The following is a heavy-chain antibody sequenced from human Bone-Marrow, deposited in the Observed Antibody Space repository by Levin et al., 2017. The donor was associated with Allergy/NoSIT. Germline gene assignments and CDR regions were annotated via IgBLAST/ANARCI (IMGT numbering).Heavy chain of an antibody. Sequence: GGSLRLSCAASGFTFSSYAMSWVRQAPGKGLEWVSAISGSGGSTYYADSVKGRFTISRDNSKNTLYLQMNSLRAEDTAVYYCAKDDYYDSSGYQLFDYWGQGTLVTVSS. CDR1: GFTFSSYA. J-gene: IGHJ4*02. CDR3: AKDDYYDSSGYQLFDY. D-gene: IGHD3-22*01. V-gene: IGHV3-23*01. CDR2: ISGSGGST.